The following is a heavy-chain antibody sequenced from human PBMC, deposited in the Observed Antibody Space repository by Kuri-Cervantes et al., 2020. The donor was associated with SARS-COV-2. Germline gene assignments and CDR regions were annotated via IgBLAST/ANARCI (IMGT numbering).Heavy chain of an antibody. V-gene: IGHV1-3*01. J-gene: IGHJ6*04. CDR1: GCAFITYA. CDR2: INAGNGNT. CDR3: ARDHPYSNYDYYDYGMDV. D-gene: IGHD4-11*01. Sequence: ASVSDSRKDSGCAFITYAKRWVHQPPGQRHEWMGWINAGNGNTKYSQKLQGRVTITSVTSASTAYTELSSLRSEDAAVYYCARDHPYSNYDYYDYGMDVWGGGTTVTVSS.